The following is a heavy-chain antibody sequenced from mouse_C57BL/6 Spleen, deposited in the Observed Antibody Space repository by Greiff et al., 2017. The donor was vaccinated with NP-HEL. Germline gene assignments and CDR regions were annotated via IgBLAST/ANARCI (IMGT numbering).Heavy chain of an antibody. CDR3: ARYYGSGGFDY. Sequence: QVQLQQSGPELVKPGASVKISCKASGYAFSSSWMNWVKQRPGKGLEWIGRIYPGDGDTNYNGKFKGKATLTADKSSSTAYMQLSSLTSEDSAVYFWARYYGSGGFDYWGQGTTLTVSS. V-gene: IGHV1-82*01. CDR1: GYAFSSSW. D-gene: IGHD1-1*01. CDR2: IYPGDGDT. J-gene: IGHJ2*01.